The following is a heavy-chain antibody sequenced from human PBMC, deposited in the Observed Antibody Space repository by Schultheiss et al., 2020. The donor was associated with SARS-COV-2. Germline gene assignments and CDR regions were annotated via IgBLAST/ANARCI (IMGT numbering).Heavy chain of an antibody. Sequence: ASVKVSCKASGGTFSSYGISWVRQAPGQGLEWMGWISGYNGNTKYAQKFQGRVTITADKSTSTAYMELRSLRSDDTAVYYCAREGGSITGTTGFYWGQGTLVTVSS. V-gene: IGHV1-18*01. CDR1: GGTFSSYG. CDR3: AREGGSITGTTGFY. J-gene: IGHJ4*02. D-gene: IGHD1-7*01. CDR2: ISGYNGNT.